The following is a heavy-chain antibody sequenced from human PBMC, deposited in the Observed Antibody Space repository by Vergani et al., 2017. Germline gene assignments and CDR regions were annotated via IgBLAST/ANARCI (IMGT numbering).Heavy chain of an antibody. Sequence: QVQLVQSGAEVKKPGASVKVSCKASGYTFTSYYMHWVRQAPGQGLEWMGIINPSGGSTSYAQKFQGRVTMTRDTSTSTVYMGLSSLRSEDTAVYYCARDIGVSRGPDWYFDLWGRGTLVTVSS. CDR1: GYTFTSYY. V-gene: IGHV1-46*01. CDR2: INPSGGST. J-gene: IGHJ2*01. CDR3: ARDIGVSRGPDWYFDL. D-gene: IGHD1-26*01.